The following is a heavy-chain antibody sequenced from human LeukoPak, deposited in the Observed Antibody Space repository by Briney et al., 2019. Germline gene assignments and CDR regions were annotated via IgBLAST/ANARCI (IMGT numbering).Heavy chain of an antibody. J-gene: IGHJ5*02. CDR3: AREGTLRFFDP. V-gene: IGHV4-39*07. CDR2: IYYSGST. Sequence: SETLSLTCTVSGGSISSSSYYWGWIRQPPGKGPEWIGSIYYSGSTYYNPSLKSRVTISVDTSKNQFSLKLSSVTAADTAVYYCAREGTLRFFDPWGQGTLVTVSS. D-gene: IGHD3-3*01. CDR1: GGSISSSSYY.